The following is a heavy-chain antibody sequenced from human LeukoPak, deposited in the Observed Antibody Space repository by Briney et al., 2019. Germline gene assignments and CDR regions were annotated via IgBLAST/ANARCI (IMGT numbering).Heavy chain of an antibody. Sequence: GGSLRLSCAASGFTFSSYAMHWVRQAPGKGLEYVSAISSNVGSTYYANSVKGRFTISRDNSKNTLYLQMGSLRAEDMAVYYCARWSSGYSSSPVGMDVWGQGTTVTVSS. J-gene: IGHJ6*02. CDR2: ISSNVGST. V-gene: IGHV3-64*01. CDR3: ARWSSGYSSSPVGMDV. CDR1: GFTFSSYA. D-gene: IGHD6-6*01.